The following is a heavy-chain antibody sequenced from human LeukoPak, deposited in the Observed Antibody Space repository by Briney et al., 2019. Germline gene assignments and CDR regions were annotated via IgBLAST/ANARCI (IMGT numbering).Heavy chain of an antibody. V-gene: IGHV4-34*01. CDR2: INHSGST. CDR3: AREQLEIY. Sequence: SETLSLTCAVYGGSFSGYYWSWIRQPPGKGLEWIGEINHSGSTNYNPSLKSRVTISVDTSKNQFSLKLSSVTAADTAVYYCAREQLEIYWGQGTLVTVSS. J-gene: IGHJ4*02. D-gene: IGHD6-13*01. CDR1: GGSFSGYY.